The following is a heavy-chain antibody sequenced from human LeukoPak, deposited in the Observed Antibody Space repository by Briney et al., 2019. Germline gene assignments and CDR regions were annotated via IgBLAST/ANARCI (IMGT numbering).Heavy chain of an antibody. D-gene: IGHD6-13*01. CDR1: GYTFTSYY. CDR3: ARDSARNLAAAGYNDY. J-gene: IGHJ4*02. V-gene: IGHV1-46*01. CDR2: IDPSGGST. Sequence: EASVKVSCKASGYTFTSYYMHWVRQAPGQGLEWMGIIDPSGGSTSYAQKFQGRVTMTRDMSTSTVYMELSSLRSEDTAVYYCARDSARNLAAAGYNDYWGQGTLVTVSS.